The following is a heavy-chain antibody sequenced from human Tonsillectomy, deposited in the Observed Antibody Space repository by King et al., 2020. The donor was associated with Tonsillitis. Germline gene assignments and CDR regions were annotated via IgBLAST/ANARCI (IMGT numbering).Heavy chain of an antibody. V-gene: IGHV1-3*01. CDR3: AKEGPTHHYYYYYGMDV. J-gene: IGHJ6*02. CDR2: INGGNGDT. Sequence: VQLVQSGAEVKKPGASVKVSCKASGYTFSSFAMHWVRQAPGQGLEWMGWINGGNGDTKYSQNFQGRVTLTRDTSASTAYMELSSLRSEDTAVYYCAKEGPTHHYYYYYGMDVWGQGTTVTVS. CDR1: GYTFSSFA.